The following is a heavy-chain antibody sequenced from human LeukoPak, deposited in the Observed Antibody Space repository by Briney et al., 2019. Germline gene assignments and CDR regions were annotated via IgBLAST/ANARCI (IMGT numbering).Heavy chain of an antibody. D-gene: IGHD3-16*01. CDR1: GFTFSSYA. J-gene: IGHJ4*02. CDR3: ARGGIDY. Sequence: GGSLRLSCAASGFTFSSYAMSWVRQAPGKGLEWVSVIYSGGSTYYADSVKGRFTISRDNSKNTLYLQMNSLRAEDTAVYYCARGGIDYWGQGTLVTVSS. V-gene: IGHV3-66*01. CDR2: IYSGGST.